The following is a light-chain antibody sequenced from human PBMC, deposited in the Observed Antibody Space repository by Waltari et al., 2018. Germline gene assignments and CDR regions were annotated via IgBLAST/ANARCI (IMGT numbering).Light chain of an antibody. J-gene: IGLJ2*01. Sequence: SYELTQPPSVSVPPGQTARINCPAEAWPKQYAYWYQQKPGQAPMLVIYKDSERPSGIPERFSGSSSGTTVTLTISGVQAEDEADYYCQSTDSSGTFVLFGGGTKLTVL. CDR2: KDS. V-gene: IGLV3-25*03. CDR3: QSTDSSGTFVL. CDR1: AWPKQY.